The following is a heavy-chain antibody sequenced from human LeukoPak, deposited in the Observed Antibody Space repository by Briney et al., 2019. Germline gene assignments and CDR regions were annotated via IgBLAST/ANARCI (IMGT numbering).Heavy chain of an antibody. Sequence: ASVKVSCKASGGTFSSYAISWVRQAPGQGLEWMGRIIPILGIANYAQKFQGRVTITADKSTSTAYMELSSLRSEDTAVYYCARDSSLPPYYYYGMDVWGQGTTVTVSS. CDR2: IIPILGIA. J-gene: IGHJ6*02. CDR1: GGTFSSYA. CDR3: ARDSSLPPYYYYGMDV. V-gene: IGHV1-69*04.